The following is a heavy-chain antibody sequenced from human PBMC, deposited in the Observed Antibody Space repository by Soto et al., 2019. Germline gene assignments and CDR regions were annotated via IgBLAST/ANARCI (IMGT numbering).Heavy chain of an antibody. CDR2: IYYSGST. V-gene: IGHV4-30-4*01. J-gene: IGHJ6*02. D-gene: IGHD3-22*01. CDR1: GGSISSGDYY. CDR3: ARLRGDMRDYYDSSGSAYGMDV. Sequence: SETLSLICTVSGGSISSGDYYWSWIRQPPGKGLEWIGYIYYSGSTYYNPSLKSRVTISVDTSKNQFSLKLSSVTAADTAVYYCARLRGDMRDYYDSSGSAYGMDVWGQGTTVTVSS.